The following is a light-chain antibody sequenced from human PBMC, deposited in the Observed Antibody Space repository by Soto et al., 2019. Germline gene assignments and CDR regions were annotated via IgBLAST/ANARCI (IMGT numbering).Light chain of an antibody. CDR1: QSVSVNS. CDR2: AAS. Sequence: ENVLTQSPGTPSLSPVERATLSRRASQSVSVNSLAWYQQKGGQAPRLLIYAASTRATGVPDRFSGTGSGTDFALTISRLETDDSAVYYCQQYGGSPFTFGPGTKVDIK. V-gene: IGKV3-20*01. J-gene: IGKJ3*01. CDR3: QQYGGSPFT.